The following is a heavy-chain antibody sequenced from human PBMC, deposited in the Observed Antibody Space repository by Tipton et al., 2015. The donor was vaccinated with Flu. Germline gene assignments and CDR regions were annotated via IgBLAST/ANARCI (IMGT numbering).Heavy chain of an antibody. Sequence: SLRLSCAASGSTVSSNYMSWVRQAPGKGLEWVSVIYSGGSTYYADSVKGRFTISRDNSKNTLYLQMNSLRAEDTAVYYCARAGTYYYDSSGCDAFDIWGQGTMVTVSS. V-gene: IGHV3-53*01. CDR1: GSTVSSNY. CDR2: IYSGGST. J-gene: IGHJ3*02. D-gene: IGHD3-22*01. CDR3: ARAGTYYYDSSGCDAFDI.